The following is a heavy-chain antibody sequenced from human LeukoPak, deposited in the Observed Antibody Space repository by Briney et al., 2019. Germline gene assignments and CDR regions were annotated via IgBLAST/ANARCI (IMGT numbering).Heavy chain of an antibody. V-gene: IGHV4-59*08. D-gene: IGHD3-10*01. J-gene: IGHJ5*02. CDR3: ARLLWFGELSGGHNWFDP. CDR1: GGSISNYY. CDR2: IYYSGST. Sequence: SETLSLTCTVSGGSISNYYWSWIRQPPGKGLEWIGYIYYSGSTNYNPSLKSRVTISVDTSKNQFSLKLSSVTAADTAVYYCARLLWFGELSGGHNWFDPWGQGTLVTVSS.